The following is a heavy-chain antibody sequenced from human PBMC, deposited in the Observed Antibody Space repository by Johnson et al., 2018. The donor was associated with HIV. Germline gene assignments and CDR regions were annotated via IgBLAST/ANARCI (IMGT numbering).Heavy chain of an antibody. CDR3: ARGGYYDSKPYDAFDI. CDR2: ISFDGSNK. D-gene: IGHD3-22*01. V-gene: IGHV3-30-3*01. Sequence: VQLVESGGGVVQPGRSLRLSCAASGFTFSSYAMHWVRQAPGKGLEWVAVISFDGSNKYYANYGKGRFTISRDNSKNTLYLQMNSLRAEDTAVYYCARGGYYDSKPYDAFDIWGQGTMVTVSS. J-gene: IGHJ3*02. CDR1: GFTFSSYA.